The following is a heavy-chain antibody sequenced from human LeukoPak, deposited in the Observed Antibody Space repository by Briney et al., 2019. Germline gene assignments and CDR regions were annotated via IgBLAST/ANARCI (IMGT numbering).Heavy chain of an antibody. CDR2: ISSSGSTT. D-gene: IGHD3-3*01. CDR3: AKQVRFLEWLGSEGAFDI. Sequence: GGSLRLSCAASGFTFSTYGMSWVRQAPGKGLEWVSLISSSGSTTHYADSVKGRFTISRDNSKNTLYLQMNSLRAEDTAVYYCAKQVRFLEWLGSEGAFDIWGQGTMVTVSS. V-gene: IGHV3-23*01. J-gene: IGHJ3*02. CDR1: GFTFSTYG.